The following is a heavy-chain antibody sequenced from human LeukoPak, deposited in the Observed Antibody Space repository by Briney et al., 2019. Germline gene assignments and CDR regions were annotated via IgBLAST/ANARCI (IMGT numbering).Heavy chain of an antibody. CDR2: INPTGGST. CDR3: ARDNSVGDNAWWFDP. Sequence: GASVKASCKASGYTFTSYYMHWVRQAPGQGLEWMGLINPTGGSTGYAQKFQGRVTMTRDMSTSTGYMELSSLRSEDTAIYYCARDNSVGDNAWWFDPWGQGTLVTVSS. V-gene: IGHV1-46*01. CDR1: GYTFTSYY. J-gene: IGHJ5*02. D-gene: IGHD1-26*01.